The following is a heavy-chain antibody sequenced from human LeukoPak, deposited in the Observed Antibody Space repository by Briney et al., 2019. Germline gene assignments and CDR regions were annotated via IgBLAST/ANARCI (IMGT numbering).Heavy chain of an antibody. CDR2: ISGSGNNA. J-gene: IGHJ1*01. V-gene: IGHV3-23*01. CDR1: GFTFSSYA. D-gene: IGHD4-17*01. Sequence: HTGGSLRLSCAASGFTFSSYAMSWVRQAPGEGLEWVSAISGSGNNAYYTDSVKGRFTISRDSSKNTLYLQMNSLRAEDTALYYCAKNYGDSVNLGQHWGQGTLVTVSS. CDR3: AKNYGDSVNLGQH.